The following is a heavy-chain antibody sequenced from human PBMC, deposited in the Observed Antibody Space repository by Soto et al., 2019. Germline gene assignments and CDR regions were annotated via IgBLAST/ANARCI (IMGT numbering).Heavy chain of an antibody. CDR3: ARLNSGSFDY. CDR2: IYYSGST. CDR1: AGSIGTYY. V-gene: IGHV4-59*01. Sequence: AETLSLTCAFSAGSIGTYYWTWIRQPPGKGLEWIGDIYYSGSTIYNPSLKSRVSISVDTSKKQFSLKVTSVTAADTAVYYCARLNSGSFDYWGQGTRVTVSS. D-gene: IGHD1-26*01. J-gene: IGHJ4*02.